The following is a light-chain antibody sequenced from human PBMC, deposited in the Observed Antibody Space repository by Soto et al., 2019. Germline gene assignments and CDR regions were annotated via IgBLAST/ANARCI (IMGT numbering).Light chain of an antibody. CDR2: NNN. J-gene: IGLJ1*01. CDR1: SSNIGTNT. Sequence: SALTQPPSASGTHVQRVTISCSGSSSNIGTNTVNWYLQLPGTAPKLLMYNNNQRPSGVPERFSGSKSGTSASLAIGGLQSEDEADYYCAAWDDSLDGFYVFGSGTKVTLL. CDR3: AAWDDSLDGFYV. V-gene: IGLV1-44*01.